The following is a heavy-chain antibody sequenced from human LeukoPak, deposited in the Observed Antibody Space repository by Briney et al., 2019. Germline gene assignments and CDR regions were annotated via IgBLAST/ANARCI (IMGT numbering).Heavy chain of an antibody. D-gene: IGHD6-19*01. Sequence: SQTLSLTCDISGDSVSNNSAAWNWIRQSPSRGLEWLARTYYRSKWYNDYAVSVKSRITIKPDTSKNQISLHLNSVTPADTAVYYCVREKIVVAATPYYFNNWGQGTLVTVSS. V-gene: IGHV6-1*01. CDR3: VREKIVVAATPYYFNN. CDR2: TYYRSKWYN. J-gene: IGHJ4*02. CDR1: GDSVSNNSAA.